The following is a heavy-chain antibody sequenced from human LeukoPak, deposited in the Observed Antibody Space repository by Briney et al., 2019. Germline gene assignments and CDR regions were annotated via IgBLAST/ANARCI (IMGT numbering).Heavy chain of an antibody. CDR3: ARTPSDQLIIDY. Sequence: GASVKVSCKASGYTFTSYGVNWVRQAPGQGLEWMGWINPNSGATNYAQKFQGRVTMTRDTSISTAYMELSRLRSDDTAVYYCARTPSDQLIIDYWGQGTLVTVSS. D-gene: IGHD2-2*01. CDR2: INPNSGAT. CDR1: GYTFTSYG. J-gene: IGHJ4*02. V-gene: IGHV1-2*02.